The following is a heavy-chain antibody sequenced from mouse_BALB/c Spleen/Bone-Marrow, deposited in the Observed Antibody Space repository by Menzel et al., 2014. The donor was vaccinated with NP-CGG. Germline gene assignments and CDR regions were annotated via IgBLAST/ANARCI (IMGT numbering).Heavy chain of an antibody. V-gene: IGHV5-12-1*01. D-gene: IGHD1-1*01. CDR3: ARPLYYYGSSPFYAMDY. J-gene: IGHJ4*01. Sequence: EVKLVESGGGLVKSGGSLKLSCAASGLAFSSYDMSWVRQTPEKRLEWVAYISSGGGSTYYPDTVKGRFTISRDNAKNTLYQQMSSLKSEDTAMYYCARPLYYYGSSPFYAMDYWGQGTSVTVSS. CDR1: GLAFSSYD. CDR2: ISSGGGST.